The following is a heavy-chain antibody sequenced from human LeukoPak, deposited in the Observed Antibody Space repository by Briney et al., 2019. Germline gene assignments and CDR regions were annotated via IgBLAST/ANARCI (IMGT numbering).Heavy chain of an antibody. Sequence: ASVKVSCKASGYTFTSYDINWVRQATGQGLEWMGWMNPNSGNTGYVQKFQGRVTITRNTSISTAYMELSSLRSEDTAVYYCARGGSSTRTGGYYFDYWGQGTLVTVSS. V-gene: IGHV1-8*03. D-gene: IGHD2-2*01. J-gene: IGHJ4*02. CDR1: GYTFTSYD. CDR2: MNPNSGNT. CDR3: ARGGSSTRTGGYYFDY.